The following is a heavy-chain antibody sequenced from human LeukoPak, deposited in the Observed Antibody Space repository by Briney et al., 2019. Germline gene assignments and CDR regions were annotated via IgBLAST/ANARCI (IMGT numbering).Heavy chain of an antibody. J-gene: IGHJ6*03. V-gene: IGHV3-48*01. CDR1: GFTFSSFR. Sequence: PGGSLRLSCAASGFTFSSFRMNWVRQAPGKGLEWVSYISSSSRTIYYADSVKGRFTISRDNAKNSVHLQMDSLRAEDTAVYYCTRTPTLDNFYYMDVWGKGTTVTVSS. CDR3: TRTPTLDNFYYMDV. CDR2: ISSSSRTI. D-gene: IGHD1-1*01.